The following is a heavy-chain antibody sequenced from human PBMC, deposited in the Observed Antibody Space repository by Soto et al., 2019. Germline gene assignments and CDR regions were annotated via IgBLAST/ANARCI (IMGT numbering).Heavy chain of an antibody. CDR2: IYYSGST. J-gene: IGHJ5*02. D-gene: IGHD1-26*01. CDR1: GGSISSGGYY. Sequence: SETLSLTCTVSGGSISSGGYYWSWIRQNPGKGLEWIGYIYYSGSTHYNPSLKSRVTISVDTSKNQFSLKLSSVTAADTAVYYCARGRRMELQEYWFDPWGQGTLVTVSS. V-gene: IGHV4-31*03. CDR3: ARGRRMELQEYWFDP.